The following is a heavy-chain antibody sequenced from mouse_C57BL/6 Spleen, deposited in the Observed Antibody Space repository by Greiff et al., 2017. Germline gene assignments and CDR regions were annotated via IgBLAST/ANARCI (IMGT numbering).Heavy chain of an antibody. J-gene: IGHJ2*01. Sequence: QVQLQQSGPELVKPGASVKISCKASGYAFSSSWMNWVKQRPGKGLEWIGRIYPGDGDTNYNGKFKGKATLTADKSSSTAYMQLSRLTSEDSEVCFCALYDGYWTGYWGQGTTLTVSS. CDR1: GYAFSSSW. CDR2: IYPGDGDT. CDR3: ALYDGYWTGY. V-gene: IGHV1-82*01. D-gene: IGHD2-3*01.